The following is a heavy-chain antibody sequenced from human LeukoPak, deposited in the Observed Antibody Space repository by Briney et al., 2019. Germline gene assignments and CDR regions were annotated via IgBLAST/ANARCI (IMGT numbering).Heavy chain of an antibody. J-gene: IGHJ5*02. V-gene: IGHV3-33*01. CDR2: IWYDGSNK. Sequence: GGSLRLSCAASGFTLSSYGMHWVRQAPGKGLEWVAVIWYDGSNKYYADSVKGRFTISRDNSKNTLYLQMNSLRAEDTAVYYCARDESDEGWFDPWGQGTLVTVSS. CDR1: GFTLSSYG. CDR3: ARDESDEGWFDP. D-gene: IGHD2-21*02.